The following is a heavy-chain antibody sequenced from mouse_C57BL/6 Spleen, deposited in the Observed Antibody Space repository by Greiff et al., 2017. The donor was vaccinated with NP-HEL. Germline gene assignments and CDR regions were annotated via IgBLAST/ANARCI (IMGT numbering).Heavy chain of an antibody. J-gene: IGHJ2*01. V-gene: IGHV1S81*02. D-gene: IGHD1-1*01. CDR3: ARIKKIVATYFDY. CDR2: TNPTNGRT. Sequence: QVQLQQPGAELVKAGASVKMSCKASGYTFTSYWMHWVKQRLGQGLEWFAETNPTNGRTYYNEKFKSKAKLTVDKSSSTADMLLSRPTLEYSAVYYCARIKKIVATYFDYWGQGTTLTVSS. CDR1: GYTFTSYW.